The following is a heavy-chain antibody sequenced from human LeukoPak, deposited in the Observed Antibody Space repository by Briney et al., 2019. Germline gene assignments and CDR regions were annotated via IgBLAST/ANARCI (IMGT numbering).Heavy chain of an antibody. V-gene: IGHV3-7*04. CDR3: VGGYGWLPDY. J-gene: IGHJ4*02. CDR2: IKQDGSGK. CDR1: GFTLSELW. D-gene: IGHD6-19*01. Sequence: PGGSLRLSCGASGFTLSELWMNWVRQAPGKGLEWVANIKQDGSGKNYVDSVKGRFTISRDNAKNSVYLQMNSLRVEDTAVYYCVGGYGWLPDYWGQGTLVTVSS.